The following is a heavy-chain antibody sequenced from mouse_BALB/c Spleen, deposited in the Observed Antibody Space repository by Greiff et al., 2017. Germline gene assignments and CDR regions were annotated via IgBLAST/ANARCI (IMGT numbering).Heavy chain of an antibody. CDR1: GFTFSDYY. D-gene: IGHD2-1*01. V-gene: IGHV5-4*02. CDR3: ARDSDGNYGHY. CDR2: ISDGGSYT. J-gene: IGHJ2*01. Sequence: EVKLMESGGGLVKPGGSLKLSCAASGFTFSDYYMYWVRQTPEKRLEWVATISDGGSYTYYPDSVKGRFTISRDNAKNNLYLQMSSLKSEDTAMYYCARDSDGNYGHYWGQGTTLTVSS.